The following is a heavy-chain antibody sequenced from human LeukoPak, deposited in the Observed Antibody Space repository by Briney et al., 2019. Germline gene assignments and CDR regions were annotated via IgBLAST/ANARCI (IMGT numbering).Heavy chain of an antibody. CDR3: ARDGYSGSDAL. CDR2: IYYSGNT. D-gene: IGHD5-12*01. V-gene: IGHV4-39*07. CDR1: GGSFSSSSYY. Sequence: PSETLSLTCTVSGGSFSSSSYYWGWLRQPPGKGLKWIGSIYYSGNTYYNPSLKSRVAISVDTSKTQFSLKLSSVTAADTAVYYCARDGYSGSDALWGQGTLVTVSS. J-gene: IGHJ4*02.